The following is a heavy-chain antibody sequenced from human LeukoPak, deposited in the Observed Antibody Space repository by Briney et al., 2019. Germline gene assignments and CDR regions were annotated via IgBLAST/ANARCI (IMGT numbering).Heavy chain of an antibody. Sequence: SETXSLTXTVSGYSISSGYYWGWIRQPPGKXLEWIGSIYHSGSTYYNPSLKSRVTISVDTSKNQFSLKLSSVTAADTAVYYCASILSGSYSHWGQGTLVTVSS. D-gene: IGHD1-26*01. J-gene: IGHJ4*02. V-gene: IGHV4-38-2*02. CDR1: GYSISSGYY. CDR2: IYHSGST. CDR3: ASILSGSYSH.